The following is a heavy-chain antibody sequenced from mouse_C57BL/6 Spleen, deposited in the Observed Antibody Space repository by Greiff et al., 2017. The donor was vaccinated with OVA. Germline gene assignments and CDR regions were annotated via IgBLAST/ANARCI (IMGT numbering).Heavy chain of an antibody. D-gene: IGHD1-1*01. V-gene: IGHV1-59*01. CDR2: IDPSDSYT. CDR3: ARWGSSSYFDY. Sequence: QVQLQQPGAELVRPGTSVKLSCKASGYTFTSYWMHWVKQRPGQGLAWIGVIDPSDSYTNYNQKFKGQATLTVDTSSSTAYMQLSSLTSEDSAVYYCARWGSSSYFDYWGQGTTLTVSS. J-gene: IGHJ2*01. CDR1: GYTFTSYW.